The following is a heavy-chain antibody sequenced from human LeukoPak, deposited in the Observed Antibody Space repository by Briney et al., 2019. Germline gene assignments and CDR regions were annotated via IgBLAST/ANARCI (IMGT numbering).Heavy chain of an antibody. CDR3: AKDRSGGSQTDY. Sequence: GGSLRLSCAASGFTFDDYAMHWVRQAPGKGLEWVSLISGSGVSTYYADSVKGRFTISRDNSKNTLYLQMNGLRAEDTAVYYCAKDRSGGSQTDYWGQGTLVTVSS. V-gene: IGHV3-23*01. J-gene: IGHJ4*02. CDR1: GFTFDDYA. D-gene: IGHD2-15*01. CDR2: ISGSGVST.